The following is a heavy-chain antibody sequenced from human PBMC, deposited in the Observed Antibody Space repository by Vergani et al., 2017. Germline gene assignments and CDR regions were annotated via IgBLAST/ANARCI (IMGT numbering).Heavy chain of an antibody. CDR2: IWYDGSNK. J-gene: IGHJ6*02. CDR1: GFTFSSYG. Sequence: QVQLVESGGGVVQPGRSLRLSCAASGFTFSSYGMHWVRPAPGKGLEWVAVIWYDGSNKYYADSVKGRFTISRDNSKNTLYLQMNSLRAEDTAVYYCARKGITGKDYYYYYGMDVWGQGTTVTVSS. V-gene: IGHV3-33*01. CDR3: ARKGITGKDYYYYYGMDV. D-gene: IGHD1-20*01.